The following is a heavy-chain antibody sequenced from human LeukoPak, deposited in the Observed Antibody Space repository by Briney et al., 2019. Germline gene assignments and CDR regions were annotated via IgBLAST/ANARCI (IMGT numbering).Heavy chain of an antibody. CDR1: GFTFSGYY. Sequence: ASVKVSCKASGFTFSGYYIHWVRQAPGQGLEWMGLIKPDSGDTNYAQNFRGRVTMTRDTSITTAYMELNRLTSDDTAVYYCVRDRPHNWFDPWGQGTLVTVSS. V-gene: IGHV1-2*02. CDR3: VRDRPHNWFDP. CDR2: IKPDSGDT. J-gene: IGHJ5*02.